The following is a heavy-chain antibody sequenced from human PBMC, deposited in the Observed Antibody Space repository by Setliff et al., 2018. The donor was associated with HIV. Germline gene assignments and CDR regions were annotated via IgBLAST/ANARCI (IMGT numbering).Heavy chain of an antibody. CDR1: GGSITYYY. J-gene: IGHJ3*02. CDR2: IFDSENT. V-gene: IGHV4-59*01. D-gene: IGHD3-22*01. CDR3: ARQITSVTTEKLVVNDAFDI. Sequence: SETLSLTCAVYGGSITYYYWNWIRQPPGKGLEWIGNIFDSENTNYNPSLKSRVTMSVDTSKNQFSLKLSSVTAADTAVYYCARQITSVTTEKLVVNDAFDIWGQGIMVTVSS.